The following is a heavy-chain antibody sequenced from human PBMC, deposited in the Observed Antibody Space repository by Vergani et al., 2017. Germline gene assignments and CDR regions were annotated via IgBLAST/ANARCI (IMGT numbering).Heavy chain of an antibody. CDR3: ARHGEDKSCGGDCYSGYYDGMDV. CDR2: IYPGDSDT. CDR1: GYSFPSYW. D-gene: IGHD2-21*02. Sequence: EVQLVQSGAEVKTPGESLKISCKGSGYSFPSYWIGWVRQMPGKGLEWMGIIYPGDSDTRYSPSFQGQVTISADKSISTAYLQWSSLKASDTAMYYCARHGEDKSCGGDCYSGYYDGMDVWGEGTTVTVSS. J-gene: IGHJ6*04. V-gene: IGHV5-51*01.